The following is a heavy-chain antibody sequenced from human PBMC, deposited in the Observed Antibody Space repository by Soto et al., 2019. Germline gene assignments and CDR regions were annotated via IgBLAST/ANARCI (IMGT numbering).Heavy chain of an antibody. Sequence: GGSLRLSCAASGFTFSSYWMSWVRQAPGKGLEWVANIKQDGSEKYYVDSVKGRFTIPRDNAKNSLYLQMNSLRAEDTAVYYCARENIVVVVAATIDAFDIWGQGTMVTVSS. D-gene: IGHD2-15*01. J-gene: IGHJ3*02. CDR2: IKQDGSEK. CDR1: GFTFSSYW. CDR3: ARENIVVVVAATIDAFDI. V-gene: IGHV3-7*01.